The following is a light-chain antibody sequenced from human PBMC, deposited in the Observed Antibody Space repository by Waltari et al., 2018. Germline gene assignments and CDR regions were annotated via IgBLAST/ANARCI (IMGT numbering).Light chain of an antibody. J-gene: IGKJ1*01. CDR2: SAS. CDR3: QQRSNWPRT. Sequence: ELVLTHSPATLSLSPGERATLSCRASQSVSSYLAWYQPMPGQAPRLLIHSASNRATGIPARFSGSGSGTDFTLTISSLEPEDFAVYYCQQRSNWPRTFGQGTKVEIK. V-gene: IGKV3-11*01. CDR1: QSVSSY.